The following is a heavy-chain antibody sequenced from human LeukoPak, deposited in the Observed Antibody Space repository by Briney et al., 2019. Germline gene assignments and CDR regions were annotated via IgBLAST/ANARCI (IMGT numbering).Heavy chain of an antibody. CDR2: INPSGGST. CDR1: GYTFNNHY. V-gene: IGHV1-46*02. Sequence: ASVKVSCKASGYTFNNHYMYWVRQAPGQGLEWMGIINPSGGSTSYAQKFQGRVTMTRDTSTSTVYMELSSLRSEDTAVYYCARDQEGFDYWGQGTLVTVSS. J-gene: IGHJ4*02. CDR3: ARDQEGFDY.